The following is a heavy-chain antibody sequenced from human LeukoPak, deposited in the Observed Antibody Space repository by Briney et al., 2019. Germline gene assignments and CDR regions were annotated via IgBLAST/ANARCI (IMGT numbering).Heavy chain of an antibody. V-gene: IGHV3-48*02. CDR2: ISGSSKII. D-gene: IGHD1-26*01. CDR1: GFTFSTYS. J-gene: IGHJ6*02. CDR3: ARDYSSSGSFFGYYYGMDV. Sequence: GGSLRLSCAASGFTFSTYSMNWVRQAPGKGLEWISYISGSSKIIHWAESLKGRFTISRDNAKNSLYLQMNSLRDEDTAVYYCARDYSSSGSFFGYYYGMDVWGQGTTVTVSS.